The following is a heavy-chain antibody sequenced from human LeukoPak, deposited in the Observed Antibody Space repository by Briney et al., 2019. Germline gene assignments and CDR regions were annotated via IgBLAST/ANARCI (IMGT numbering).Heavy chain of an antibody. CDR3: ARGPWYSSSSYYFDY. D-gene: IGHD6-6*01. J-gene: IGHJ4*02. CDR1: GGSFSGYY. Sequence: MASETLSLTCAVYGGSFSGYYWSWIRQPPGKGLEWIGEINHSGSTNYNPSLKSRVTISVDTSKNQFPLKLSSVTAADTAVYYCARGPWYSSSSYYFDYWGQGTLVTVSS. CDR2: INHSGST. V-gene: IGHV4-34*01.